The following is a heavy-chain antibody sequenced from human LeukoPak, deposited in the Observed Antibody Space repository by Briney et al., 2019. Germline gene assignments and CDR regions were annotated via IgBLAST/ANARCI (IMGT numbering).Heavy chain of an antibody. Sequence: GESLKISCKDSGYRFSSYWIAWVRQMPGKGLEYIGIIYPGDSDIRYSPSFQGQVTISADKSIRTAYLQWSSLKASDTAMYYCARQEYCSGGSCYPWFDPWGQGTLVTVSS. CDR2: IYPGDSDI. J-gene: IGHJ5*02. CDR1: GYRFSSYW. D-gene: IGHD2-15*01. V-gene: IGHV5-51*01. CDR3: ARQEYCSGGSCYPWFDP.